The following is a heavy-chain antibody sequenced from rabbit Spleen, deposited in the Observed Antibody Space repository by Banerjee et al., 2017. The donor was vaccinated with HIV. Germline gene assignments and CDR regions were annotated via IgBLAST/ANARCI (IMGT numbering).Heavy chain of an antibody. CDR2: TYTRDGRT. D-gene: IGHD1-1*01. V-gene: IGHV1S45*01. CDR1: GFSFSSSYW. Sequence: QEQLVESGGGLVQPEGSLTLTCTASGFSFSSSYWICWVRQAPGKGLEWIGCTYTRDGRTHYATWAKGRFTISKTSSTTVDLKMTSLTGADTATYFCAKELSGANWGYWGMWGPGTLVTVS. CDR3: AKELSGANWGYWGM. J-gene: IGHJ4*01.